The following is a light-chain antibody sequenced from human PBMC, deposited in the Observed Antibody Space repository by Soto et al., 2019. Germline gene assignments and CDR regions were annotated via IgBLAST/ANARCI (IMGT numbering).Light chain of an antibody. J-gene: IGKJ1*01. CDR3: QQYGSSPTT. Sequence: EIVLTQSPFTLSFSPVERSTLSFIASQSVTSSYLAWWQQKPGQAPRLLIYGASSRATGIPDRFSGSGSGTDFTLTISRLEPEDFAVYFCQQYGSSPTTFGQGTKVDIK. CDR2: GAS. V-gene: IGKV3-20*01. CDR1: QSVTSSY.